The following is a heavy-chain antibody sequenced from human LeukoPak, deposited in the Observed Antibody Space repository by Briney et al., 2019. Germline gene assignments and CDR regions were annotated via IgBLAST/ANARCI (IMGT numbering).Heavy chain of an antibody. CDR2: IYDSGST. CDR3: ARARLYYYDSSGPADS. D-gene: IGHD3-22*01. J-gene: IGHJ4*02. Sequence: NASETLSLTCTVSGGSISSYYWSWIRQPPGKGLEWIGYIYDSGSTNYNPSLKSRVTISVDTFKNQFSLKLNSVTAADTAVYYCARARLYYYDSSGPADSWGQGTLVTVSS. CDR1: GGSISSYY. V-gene: IGHV4-59*01.